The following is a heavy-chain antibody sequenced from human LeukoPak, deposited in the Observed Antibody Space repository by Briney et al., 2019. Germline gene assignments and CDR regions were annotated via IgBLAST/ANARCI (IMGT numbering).Heavy chain of an antibody. D-gene: IGHD2-8*01. CDR2: INHSGST. CDR3: AQTLGYCTNGACYTQGFWFDP. Sequence: SETLSLTCTVSGGSISSYYWSWIRQPPGKGLEWIGEINHSGSTNYNPSLKSRVTISVDTSKNQFSLKLSSVTAADTAVYYCAQTLGYCTNGACYTQGFWFDPWGQGTLVTVSS. J-gene: IGHJ5*02. V-gene: IGHV4-34*01. CDR1: GGSISSYY.